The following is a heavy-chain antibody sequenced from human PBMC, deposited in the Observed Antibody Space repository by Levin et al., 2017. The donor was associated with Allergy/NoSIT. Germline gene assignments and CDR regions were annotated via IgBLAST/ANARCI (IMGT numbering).Heavy chain of an antibody. Sequence: PGGSLRLSCAASGFTFDDYGMSWVRQAPGKGLEWVSGINWNGGSTGYADSVKGRFTISRDNAKNSLYLQMNSLRAEDTALYHCARDYYGSGSYSAFDYWGQETLVTVSS. J-gene: IGHJ4*02. D-gene: IGHD3-10*01. CDR2: INWNGGST. V-gene: IGHV3-20*01. CDR3: ARDYYGSGSYSAFDY. CDR1: GFTFDDYG.